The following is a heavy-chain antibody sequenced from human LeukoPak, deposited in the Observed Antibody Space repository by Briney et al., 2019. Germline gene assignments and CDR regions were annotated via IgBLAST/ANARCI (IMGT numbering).Heavy chain of an antibody. CDR1: GFTFSSYA. Sequence: PGGSLRLSCAASGFTFSSYAMNWVRQAPGKGLEWVSYISSTSSTMYYADSVKGRFTISRDNAKNSLYLQMNSLRDEDTAVYYCARESAYAFWYWGQGTLVAVSS. V-gene: IGHV3-48*02. D-gene: IGHD3-3*01. CDR2: ISSTSSTM. CDR3: ARESAYAFWY. J-gene: IGHJ4*02.